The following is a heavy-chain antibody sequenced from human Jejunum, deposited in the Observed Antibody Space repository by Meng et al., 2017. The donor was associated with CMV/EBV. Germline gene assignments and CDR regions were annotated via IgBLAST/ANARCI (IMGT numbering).Heavy chain of an antibody. CDR2: VYHGGNT. V-gene: IGHV4-4*02. D-gene: IGHD3-22*01. J-gene: IGHJ4*02. CDR1: SLPISTW. CDR3: ARELDYYDTSGYYNNDY. Sequence: SLPISTWWSWVRQPPVKGLEWIGEVYHGGNTNYNPSLKSRVTISVDKSKNQFSLKLSSVTAADTAVYYCARELDYYDTSGYYNNDYWGPGTLVTVSS.